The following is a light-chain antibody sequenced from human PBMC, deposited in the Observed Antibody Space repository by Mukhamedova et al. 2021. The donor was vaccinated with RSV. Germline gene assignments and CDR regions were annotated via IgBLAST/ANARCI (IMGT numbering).Light chain of an antibody. CDR3: LQHNSYPWT. CDR2: AAS. Sequence: WYQRRVHGKAPKRLIYAASSLQSGAPSRSSASGSGTEFTLTISSLQPEDFATHYCLQHNSYPWTFGQGTKVEIK. J-gene: IGKJ1*01. V-gene: IGKV1-17*01.